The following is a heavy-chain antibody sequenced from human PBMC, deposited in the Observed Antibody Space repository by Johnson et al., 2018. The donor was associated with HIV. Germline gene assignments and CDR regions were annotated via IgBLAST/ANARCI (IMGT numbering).Heavy chain of an antibody. CDR2: ISYDGSNK. CDR3: AKGNGDYRSDAFDI. CDR1: GSTFTTYA. J-gene: IGHJ3*02. V-gene: IGHV3-30*04. Sequence: QVQLVESGGGVVQPWRSLRLSCAASGSTFTTYAMHWVRQAPGQGMERVAVISYDGSNKYYAAPSKGRFTISRDTSKNTLYLEMNSLIAEDTAVYYCAKGNGDYRSDAFDIWGQGTMVTVSS. D-gene: IGHD4-17*01.